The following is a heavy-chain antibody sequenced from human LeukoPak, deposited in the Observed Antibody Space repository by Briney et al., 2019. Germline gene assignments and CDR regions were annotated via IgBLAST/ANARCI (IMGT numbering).Heavy chain of an antibody. CDR3: ARDHLYAFDI. V-gene: IGHV3-48*01. CDR2: IGGSGSAT. CDR1: GFTFSDYS. Sequence: GGSLRLSCAASGFTFSDYSMNWVRQAPGKGLEWVSFIGGSGSATYYADSVKGRFTISRDNAENSLFLQMNSLRAEDTAVYYCARDHLYAFDIWGQGTMVTVSS. J-gene: IGHJ3*02.